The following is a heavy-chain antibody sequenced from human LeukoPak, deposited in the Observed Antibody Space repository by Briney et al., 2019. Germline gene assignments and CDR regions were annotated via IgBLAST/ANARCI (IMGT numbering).Heavy chain of an antibody. CDR1: GFTFSSYW. Sequence: GGSLKLSCAASGFTFSSYWMSWVRQAPGKGLEWVANIKQDGSEKYYVDSVKGRFTISRDNSKNTLYLQMNSLRAEDTAVYYCAKGPYIVVVPAAMTAVGWGQGTLVTVSS. CDR2: IKQDGSEK. J-gene: IGHJ4*02. V-gene: IGHV3-7*03. D-gene: IGHD2-2*01. CDR3: AKGPYIVVVPAAMTAVG.